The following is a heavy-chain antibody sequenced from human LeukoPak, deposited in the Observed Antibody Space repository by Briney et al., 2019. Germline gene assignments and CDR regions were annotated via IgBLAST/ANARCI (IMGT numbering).Heavy chain of an antibody. CDR3: ARDGNIVLDY. CDR1: GFTFSCYA. J-gene: IGHJ4*02. Sequence: GGSLRLSCAASGFTFSCYAMPLGRQAPGKGLEGVAVISYDGSNKYYADSVKGRFTIPRDNSKNTLYLQMNSLRAEDTAVYYCARDGNIVLDYWGQGTLVTVSS. V-gene: IGHV3-30*01. CDR2: ISYDGSNK. D-gene: IGHD2/OR15-2a*01.